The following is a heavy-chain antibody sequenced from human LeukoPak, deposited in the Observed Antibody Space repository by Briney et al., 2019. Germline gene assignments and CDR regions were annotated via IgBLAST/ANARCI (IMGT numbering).Heavy chain of an antibody. D-gene: IGHD3-10*01. V-gene: IGHV4-34*01. CDR1: GGSFSGYY. CDR3: ARLPLGAFGEVLNFDF. J-gene: IGHJ4*02. CDR2: INHSGST. Sequence: PSETLSLTCAVYGGSFSGYYWSWIRQPPGKGLEWIGEINHSGSTNYNPTLKSRVTISIDTSKKQFSLKVKSVTAADTAVYFCARLPLGAFGEVLNFDFWGQGTLVTVSS.